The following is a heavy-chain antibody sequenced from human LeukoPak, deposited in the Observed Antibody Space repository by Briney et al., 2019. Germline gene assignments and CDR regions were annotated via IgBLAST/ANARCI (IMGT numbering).Heavy chain of an antibody. J-gene: IGHJ4*02. V-gene: IGHV3-30*18. Sequence: GGSLRLPCVASGFIFSNYGMHWVRQAPGKGLEWVAVISYDGSNKYYADSVKGRFTISRDNSKNTLYLQMNSLRAEDTAVYHCAKDYYGDWGQGTLVTVSS. D-gene: IGHD3-10*01. CDR2: ISYDGSNK. CDR1: GFIFSNYG. CDR3: AKDYYGD.